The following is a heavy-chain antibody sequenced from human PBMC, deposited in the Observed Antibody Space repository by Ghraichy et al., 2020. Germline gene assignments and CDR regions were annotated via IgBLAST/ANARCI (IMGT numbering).Heavy chain of an antibody. CDR1: EFTSRSSA. Sequence: GGSLRLSCTASEFTSRSSAVHWVRQAPGKGLEWLAVISHDGNYKSYADSVRGRFTISRDNSKNTVNLQVNSLRSNDTSMYYCARDLGFGENHYWGQGTLVTVSS. CDR2: ISHDGNYK. CDR3: ARDLGFGENHY. D-gene: IGHD3-10*01. V-gene: IGHV3-30*04. J-gene: IGHJ4*02.